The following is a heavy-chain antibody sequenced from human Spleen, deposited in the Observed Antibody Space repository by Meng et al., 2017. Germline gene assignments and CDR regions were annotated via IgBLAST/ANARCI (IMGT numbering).Heavy chain of an antibody. CDR1: GGSFSDYY. D-gene: IGHD4-11*01. Sequence: QVRLQQWGAGLLKPSETLPLTCVVSGGSFSDYYWSWIRQPPGKGLEWIGEINHSGSTNYNPSLESRATISVDTSQNNLSLKLSSVTAADSAVYYCARGPTTMAHDFDYWGQGTLVTVPS. J-gene: IGHJ4*02. CDR3: ARGPTTMAHDFDY. CDR2: INHSGST. V-gene: IGHV4-34*01.